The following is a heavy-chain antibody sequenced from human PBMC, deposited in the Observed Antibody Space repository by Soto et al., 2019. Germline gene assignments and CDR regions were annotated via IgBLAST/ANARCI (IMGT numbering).Heavy chain of an antibody. J-gene: IGHJ5*02. D-gene: IGHD2-2*01. CDR1: GDSVSSNSAA. CDR2: TYYRSKWYN. Sequence: SHTIPLTCSISGDSVSSNSAAWNCIRQSPSRGLEWLGRTYYRSKWYNDYAVSVKSRITINPDTSKNQYSLQLNSVTPEDTAVNYCAREKYEHTSSTYSLLDTWGQGPL. CDR3: AREKYEHTSSTYSLLDT. V-gene: IGHV6-1*01.